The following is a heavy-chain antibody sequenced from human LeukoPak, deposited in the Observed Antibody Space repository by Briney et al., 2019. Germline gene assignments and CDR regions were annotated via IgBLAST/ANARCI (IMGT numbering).Heavy chain of an antibody. CDR3: AKGPYCSSTSCYRYPRYYYGMDV. CDR2: ISYDGSNK. D-gene: IGHD2-2*02. CDR1: GFTFSSYG. V-gene: IGHV3-30*18. J-gene: IGHJ6*02. Sequence: GGSLRLSCAASGFTFSSYGMHWVRQAPGKGLEWVAVISYDGSNKYYADSVKGRFTISRGNSKNTLYLQMNSLRAEDTAVYYCAKGPYCSSTSCYRYPRYYYGMDVWGQGTTVTVSS.